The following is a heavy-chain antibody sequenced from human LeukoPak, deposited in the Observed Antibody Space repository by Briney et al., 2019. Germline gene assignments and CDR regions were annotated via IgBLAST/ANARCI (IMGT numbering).Heavy chain of an antibody. CDR1: GLNFRSYE. CDR2: ISNTDDTT. D-gene: IGHD6-19*01. V-gene: IGHV3-48*03. J-gene: IGHJ5*01. CDR3: GREIGSAVAGNLYS. Sequence: GGSLRLSCAASGLNFRSYEMNWVRQAPGKGLEWVSYISNTDDTTTYAAPVRGRFTISRNNAKNSLHLEMNILRAEATAVYYCGREIGSAVAGNLYSSGDGTLVTVS.